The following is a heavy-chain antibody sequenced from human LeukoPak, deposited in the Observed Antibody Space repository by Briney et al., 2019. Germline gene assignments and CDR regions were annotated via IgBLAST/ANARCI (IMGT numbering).Heavy chain of an antibody. CDR1: GFTFRSDG. V-gene: IGHV3-30*02. CDR3: AKDRCSNGIGFNYYYMDV. J-gene: IGHJ6*03. D-gene: IGHD2-8*01. Sequence: GGSLRLSCAASGFTFRSDGMHWVCQAPGKGLEWVAYIQYDGSNEQYADSLKGRSSISRDSSKNMLTLKRNSLRAEDTAVYYCAKDRCSNGIGFNYYYMDVWGKGTTGTISS. CDR2: IQYDGSNE.